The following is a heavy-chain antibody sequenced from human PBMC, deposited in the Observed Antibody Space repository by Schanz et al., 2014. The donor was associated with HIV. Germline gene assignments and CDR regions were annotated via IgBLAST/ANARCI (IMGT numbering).Heavy chain of an antibody. CDR1: GGTFNIYP. Sequence: QVQLVQSGAEVKKPGSSVKVSCKASGGTFNIYPISWVRQAPGQGLEWVGGIIPLFGATNYAPKFQDRVTIIADEAASTAYMELNSLRSEDTAVYYCARFRTSSSSFYFYYYGLDVWGQGTTVAVSS. J-gene: IGHJ6*02. V-gene: IGHV1-69*01. CDR3: ARFRTSSSSFYFYYYGLDV. D-gene: IGHD6-6*01. CDR2: IIPLFGAT.